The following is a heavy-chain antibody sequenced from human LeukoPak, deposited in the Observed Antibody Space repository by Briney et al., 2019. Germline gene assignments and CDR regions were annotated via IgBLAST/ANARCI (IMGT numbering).Heavy chain of an antibody. D-gene: IGHD6-13*01. CDR1: GFTFSSYA. Sequence: GGSLRLSCAASGFTFSSYAMSWVRQAPGKGLEWVSAISGSGGSAYYADSVKGRFTISRDNSKNTLYLQMNSLRAEDTAVYYCAKRTVGAAAGANFDYWGQGTLVTVSS. CDR3: AKRTVGAAAGANFDY. CDR2: ISGSGGSA. J-gene: IGHJ4*02. V-gene: IGHV3-23*01.